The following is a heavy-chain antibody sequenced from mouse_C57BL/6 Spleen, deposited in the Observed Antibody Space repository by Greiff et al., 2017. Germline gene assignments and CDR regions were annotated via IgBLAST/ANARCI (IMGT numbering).Heavy chain of an antibody. V-gene: IGHV1-82*01. CDR2: IYPGDGDT. J-gene: IGHJ2*01. CDR1: GYAFSSSW. D-gene: IGHD2-3*01. CDR3: ARKDLSIYDGYYFDY. Sequence: VQRVESGPELVKPGASVKISCKASGYAFSSSWMNWVKQRPGKGLEWIGRIYPGDGDTNYNGKFKGKATLTADKSSSTAYMQLSSLTSEDSAVYFCARKDLSIYDGYYFDYWGQGTTLTVSS.